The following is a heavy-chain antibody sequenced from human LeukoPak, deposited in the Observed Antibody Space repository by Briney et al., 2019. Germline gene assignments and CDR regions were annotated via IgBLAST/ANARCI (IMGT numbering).Heavy chain of an antibody. CDR2: IWYDGSKK. Sequence: PGGSLRLSCAASGFTFSNYGMHWVRQAPGKGLEWVAVIWYDGSKKYYPDSVKGRFTISRDSSKNTPYLQMNSLRAEDTAVYYCAKGAHIYGDYGAFDIWGQGTMVTVSS. D-gene: IGHD4-17*01. V-gene: IGHV3-33*06. CDR1: GFTFSNYG. CDR3: AKGAHIYGDYGAFDI. J-gene: IGHJ3*02.